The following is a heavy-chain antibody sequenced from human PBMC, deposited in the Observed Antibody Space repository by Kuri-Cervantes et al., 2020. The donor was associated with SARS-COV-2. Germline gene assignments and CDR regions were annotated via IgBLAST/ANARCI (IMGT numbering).Heavy chain of an antibody. CDR2: FDPEDGET. V-gene: IGHV1-24*01. CDR1: GYTLTELS. Sequence: ASVKVSCKVSGYTLTELSMHWVRQAPGKGLEWMGGFDPEDGETIYAQKFQGRVTMTEDTSTDTAYMELRSLRSDDTAVYYCARDFSAMVRRGGELIDYWGQGTLVTVSS. J-gene: IGHJ4*02. D-gene: IGHD3-10*01. CDR3: ARDFSAMVRRGGELIDY.